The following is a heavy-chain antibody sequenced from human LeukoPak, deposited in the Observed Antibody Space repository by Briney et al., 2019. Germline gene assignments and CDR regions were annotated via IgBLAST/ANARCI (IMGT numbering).Heavy chain of an antibody. D-gene: IGHD5-24*01. V-gene: IGHV3-74*01. Sequence: GGSLRLSCAASGFTFSPSWMHWVRQALGKGLEWVSRINNDGSYINYADSVKGRFTISRDNAKNTLNLQMNSLRAEDTAVYFCARDGSAYNFDYWGQGVLVTVSS. CDR3: ARDGSAYNFDY. CDR1: GFTFSPSW. CDR2: INNDGSYI. J-gene: IGHJ4*02.